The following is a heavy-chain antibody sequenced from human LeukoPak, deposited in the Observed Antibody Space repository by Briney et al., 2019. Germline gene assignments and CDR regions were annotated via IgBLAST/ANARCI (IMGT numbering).Heavy chain of an antibody. D-gene: IGHD3-22*01. V-gene: IGHV4-59*01. CDR2: IYYSGST. J-gene: IGHJ4*02. Sequence: PSETLSLTCTVSGGSISSYYWSWIRQPPGKGLEWIGYIYYSGSTNYNPSLKSRVTISVDTSKNQFSLKLSSVTAADTAVYYCARVLRDSSGYYPFDYWGQGTLVTVSS. CDR3: ARVLRDSSGYYPFDY. CDR1: GGSISSYY.